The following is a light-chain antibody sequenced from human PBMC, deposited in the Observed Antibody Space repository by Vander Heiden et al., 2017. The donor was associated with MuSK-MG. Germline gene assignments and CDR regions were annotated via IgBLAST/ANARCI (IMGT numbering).Light chain of an antibody. Sequence: QSALTQPASVSGSPGQSITISCTGTSSDVVCYTYVSWYQQHPGKAPKLMIYEVSNRPSGVSNRFSGSKSGNTASLTISGLQAEDEADYYCSSYTSSYVFGTGTKVTVL. J-gene: IGLJ1*01. CDR2: EVS. CDR1: SSDVVCYTY. V-gene: IGLV2-14*01. CDR3: SSYTSSYV.